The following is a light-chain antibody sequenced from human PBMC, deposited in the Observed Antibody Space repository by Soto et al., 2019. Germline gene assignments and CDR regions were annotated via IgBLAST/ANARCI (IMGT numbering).Light chain of an antibody. V-gene: IGLV2-14*03. CDR2: DVA. CDR1: SSDVGGSNL. J-gene: IGLJ1*01. Sequence: QSALTPPASVSASPGQSITISCTGTSSDVGGSNLVSWYQQHPGKPPKLIIYDVATRPSGVSNRFSGSKSGSTASLIISRLQTEDEADYYCVSFTSSTTYVFGSGTQLTVL. CDR3: VSFTSSTTYV.